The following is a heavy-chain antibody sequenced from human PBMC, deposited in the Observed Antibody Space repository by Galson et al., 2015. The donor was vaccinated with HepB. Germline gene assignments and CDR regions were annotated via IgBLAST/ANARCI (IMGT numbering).Heavy chain of an antibody. CDR2: ISCYSGDT. Sequence: SVKVSCKASGYTFSSYGISWVRQAPGQGPEWMGWISCYSGDTNYAQNFKGRVTMTTDTSTSPAYMELRSLRADDTAVYYCATHSTRYYYFDCWGQPTLLILSS. V-gene: IGHV1-18*01. D-gene: IGHD2/OR15-2a*01. CDR1: GYTFSSYG. J-gene: IGHJ4*02. CDR3: ATHSTRYYYFDC.